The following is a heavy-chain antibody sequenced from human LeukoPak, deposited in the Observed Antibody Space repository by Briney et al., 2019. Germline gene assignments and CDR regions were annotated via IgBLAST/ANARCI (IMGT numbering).Heavy chain of an antibody. J-gene: IGHJ3*02. Sequence: PSETLSLTCNVSGGSIGGHTFYWDWIRQPPGKGLEWIATIYYNGNTFYNPSLKSRVAISIDMSKSQFSQHLSSVTAADTAIYYCARLTALAGHRRAFDIWGPGTMVTVSS. CDR3: ARLTALAGHRRAFDI. CDR1: GGSIGGHTFY. CDR2: IYYNGNT. D-gene: IGHD6-19*01. V-gene: IGHV4-39*01.